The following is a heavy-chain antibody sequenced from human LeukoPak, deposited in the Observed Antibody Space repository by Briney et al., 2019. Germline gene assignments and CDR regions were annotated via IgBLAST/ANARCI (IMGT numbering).Heavy chain of an antibody. Sequence: GGSLRLSCAVSGFTFSDHYMSWIRQAPGKGLEWVSYISSSGSIIYYVDSVKGRFTISRDNAKNALYLQMNRLRAEDTAVYYCARGMIAAGDVFDIWGQGTMVTVSS. J-gene: IGHJ3*02. CDR1: GFTFSDHY. CDR3: ARGMIAAGDVFDI. CDR2: ISSSGSII. V-gene: IGHV3-11*04. D-gene: IGHD6-25*01.